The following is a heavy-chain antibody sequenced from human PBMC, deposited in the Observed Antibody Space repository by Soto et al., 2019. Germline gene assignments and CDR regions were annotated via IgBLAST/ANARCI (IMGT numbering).Heavy chain of an antibody. Sequence: SETLSLTCTVSGGSISSYYWSWIRQPPGKGLEWIGYIYYSGSTNYNPSLKSRVTISVDTSKSQFSLRLSSVTAADTAVYYCARLATIGYFDYWGQGTLVTVSS. J-gene: IGHJ4*02. CDR3: ARLATIGYFDY. CDR2: IYYSGST. V-gene: IGHV4-59*01. D-gene: IGHD5-12*01. CDR1: GGSISSYY.